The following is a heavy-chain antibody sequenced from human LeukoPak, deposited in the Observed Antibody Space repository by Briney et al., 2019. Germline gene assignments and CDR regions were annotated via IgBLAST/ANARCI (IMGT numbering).Heavy chain of an antibody. CDR1: GFTLSSYG. CDR2: LWYDGSNK. V-gene: IGHV3-33*01. J-gene: IGHJ6*03. Sequence: PGGSLRLSCVASGFTLSSYGMHWVRQAPGKGLEWVAVLWYDGSNKKYGDSAKGRFTISSDDSRNTLYLQMDSLRAEDTGVYYCARVAEAYFYCMDVWGEGTTVTVSS. CDR3: ARVAEAYFYCMDV.